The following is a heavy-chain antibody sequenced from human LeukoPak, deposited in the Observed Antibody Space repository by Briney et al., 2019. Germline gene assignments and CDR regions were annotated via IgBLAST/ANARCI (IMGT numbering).Heavy chain of an antibody. CDR2: FNSDGSST. Sequence: GGSLRLSCAASGFTLSSYSMHWVRQAPGKRLVWVSRFNSDGSSTSYADFVKGRFTISRDNAKNTLYLQMNSLRAEDTAVYYCARANRYAPFDYWGQGTLVTVSS. J-gene: IGHJ4*02. V-gene: IGHV3-74*01. CDR3: ARANRYAPFDY. D-gene: IGHD1-14*01. CDR1: GFTLSSYS.